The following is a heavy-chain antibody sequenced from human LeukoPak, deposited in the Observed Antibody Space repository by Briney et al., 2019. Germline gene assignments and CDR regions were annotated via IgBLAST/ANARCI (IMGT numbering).Heavy chain of an antibody. V-gene: IGHV1-46*01. CDR1: GYTFTSNY. Sequence: ASVKVSCKAFGYTFTSNYMHWVRQAPGQGPEWMGVISPSGGSTTYAQKFQGRVTLTRDMSTSTDYLELSSLRAEDTAVYYCAKDALAAAPTNWFDPWGQGTLVTVSS. CDR2: ISPSGGST. J-gene: IGHJ5*02. D-gene: IGHD6-13*01. CDR3: AKDALAAAPTNWFDP.